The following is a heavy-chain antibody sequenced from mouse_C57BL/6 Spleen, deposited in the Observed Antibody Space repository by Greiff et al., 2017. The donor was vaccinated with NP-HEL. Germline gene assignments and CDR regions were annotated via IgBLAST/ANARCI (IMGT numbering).Heavy chain of an antibody. CDR3: ARYGVYYGSSFAMDY. Sequence: VQLQQSGAELVKPGASVKISCKASGYAFSSYWMNWVKQRPGKGLEWIGQIYPGDGDTNYNGKFKGKATLTPDKSSSTAYMQLSSLTSEDSAVYFCARYGVYYGSSFAMDYWGQGTSVTVSS. J-gene: IGHJ4*01. CDR2: IYPGDGDT. CDR1: GYAFSSYW. D-gene: IGHD1-1*01. V-gene: IGHV1-80*01.